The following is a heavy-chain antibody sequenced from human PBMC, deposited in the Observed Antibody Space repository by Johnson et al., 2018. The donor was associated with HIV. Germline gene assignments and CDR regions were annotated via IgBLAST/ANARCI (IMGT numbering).Heavy chain of an antibody. CDR3: AKGVTMINSLDAFDI. D-gene: IGHD3-22*01. J-gene: IGHJ3*02. CDR1: GFTFSSNW. V-gene: IGHV3-7*02. Sequence: VQLVESGGGVVQPGGSLRLSCAASGFTFSSNWMHWVRQAPGKGLQWVANIKEDGSEKYYVDSVKGRFTISRDNSKNTLYLQMNSLRAEDTAVYYCAKGVTMINSLDAFDIWGQGTMVTVSS. CDR2: IKEDGSEK.